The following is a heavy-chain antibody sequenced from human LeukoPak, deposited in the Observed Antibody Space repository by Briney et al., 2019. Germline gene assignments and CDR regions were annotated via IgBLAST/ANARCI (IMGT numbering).Heavy chain of an antibody. V-gene: IGHV3-7*01. J-gene: IGHJ4*02. CDR3: ARGAPYCSPTSCIGLDY. D-gene: IGHD2-2*01. Sequence: GGSLRLSCAASGFTFNNAWMRWVRQAPGKGLEWVANIKPDGGEKYYVDSVKGRFTISRDNAKNSLYLQLNSLRAEDTAVYYCARGAPYCSPTSCIGLDYWGQGTLVAVSS. CDR2: IKPDGGEK. CDR1: GFTFNNAW.